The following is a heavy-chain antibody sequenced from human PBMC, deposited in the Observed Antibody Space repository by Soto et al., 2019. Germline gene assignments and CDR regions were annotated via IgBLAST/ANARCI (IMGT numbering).Heavy chain of an antibody. CDR2: IYYSGST. D-gene: IGHD4-4*01. J-gene: IGHJ3*02. CDR3: ARILQGQDAFDI. Sequence: ETLSLTCPGPGGSLSSYYWSWIRQPPGKGLEWIGYIYYSGSTNYNPSLKIRVTISVDTSKNQFSLKLSSVTAADTAVYYWARILQGQDAFDIWGQGTMVTVS. V-gene: IGHV4-59*01. CDR1: GGSLSSYY.